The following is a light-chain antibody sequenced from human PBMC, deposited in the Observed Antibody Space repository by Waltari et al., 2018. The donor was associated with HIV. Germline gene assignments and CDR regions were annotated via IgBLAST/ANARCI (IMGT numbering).Light chain of an antibody. CDR3: QQYNNWPWT. CDR2: GAS. Sequence: EIVMTQSPATLSVSPCSRATLSCRASQSVSSNLAWYRQKPGQAPRLLIYGASTRATGIPARFSGSGSGTEFTLTISSLQSEDFAVYYCQQYNNWPWTFGQGTKVEI. J-gene: IGKJ1*01. CDR1: QSVSSN. V-gene: IGKV3-15*01.